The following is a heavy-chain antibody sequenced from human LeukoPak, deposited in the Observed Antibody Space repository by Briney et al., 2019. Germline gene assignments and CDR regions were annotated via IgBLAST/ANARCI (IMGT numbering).Heavy chain of an antibody. Sequence: ASVKVSCKASGYTFTSYAMHWVRQAPGQRLEWMGWINAGNGNTKYPQKFQGRVTITRDTSASTAYMELSSLRSEDTAVCYCARLALPVGAAEPFDYWGQGTLVTVSS. D-gene: IGHD2-15*01. CDR2: INAGNGNT. CDR1: GYTFTSYA. CDR3: ARLALPVGAAEPFDY. J-gene: IGHJ4*02. V-gene: IGHV1-3*01.